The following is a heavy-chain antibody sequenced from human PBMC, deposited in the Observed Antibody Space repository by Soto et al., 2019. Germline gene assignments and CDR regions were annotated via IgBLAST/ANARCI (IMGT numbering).Heavy chain of an antibody. CDR1: GFTFEDYT. Sequence: EVQLEESGGDVVQPGGSLRLSCAASGFTFEDYTIHWVRQAPGKALEWVSLISWDGGTTYYTHSVKGRFTISRDNSKNSLYLQKNSLSPDYPAFYYFAKDGSHKDDAGNWLGSWGQRTLVTVSS. J-gene: IGHJ5*01. CDR3: AKDGSHKDDAGNWLGS. V-gene: IGHV3-43*01. CDR2: ISWDGGTT. D-gene: IGHD1-1*01.